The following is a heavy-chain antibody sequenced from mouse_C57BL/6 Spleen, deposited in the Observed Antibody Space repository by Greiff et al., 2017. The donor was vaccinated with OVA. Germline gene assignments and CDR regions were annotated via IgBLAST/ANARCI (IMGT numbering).Heavy chain of an antibody. CDR1: GYTFTEYT. D-gene: IGHD1-1*01. Sequence: QVQLQQSGAELVKPGASVKLSCKASGYTFTEYTIHWVKQRSGQGLEWIGWFYPGSGSIKYNEKFKDKATLTADKSSSTVYMELSRVTAEDSAVYFCARHEGDYYGSSSYWYFDVWGTGTTVTVSS. CDR3: ARHEGDYYGSSSYWYFDV. CDR2: FYPGSGSI. V-gene: IGHV1-62-2*01. J-gene: IGHJ1*03.